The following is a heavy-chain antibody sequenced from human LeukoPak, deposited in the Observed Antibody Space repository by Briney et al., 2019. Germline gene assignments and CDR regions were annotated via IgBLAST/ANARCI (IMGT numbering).Heavy chain of an antibody. CDR3: ARHYPVAGFDY. J-gene: IGHJ4*02. V-gene: IGHV4-59*01. CDR2: IYYSGSN. Sequence: SETLSLTCNVSGDSISSYYWSWIRQTPGKGLKWIGYIYYSGSNNNHPSLKSRVTMSVDTSEEQLSLKLSSVTAADTAVYYCARHYPVAGFDYWGRGILVTVSS. CDR1: GDSISSYY. D-gene: IGHD6-19*01.